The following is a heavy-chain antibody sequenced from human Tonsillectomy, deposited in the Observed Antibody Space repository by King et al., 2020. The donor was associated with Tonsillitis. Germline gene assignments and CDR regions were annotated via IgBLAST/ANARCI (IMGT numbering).Heavy chain of an antibody. CDR1: GFTFSSYA. J-gene: IGHJ4*02. D-gene: IGHD3-9*01. CDR3: AKIIRYFDDEAD. CDR2: ISGSGGST. V-gene: IGHV3-23*04. Sequence: VQLVESGGGLVQPGGSLRLSCAPSGFTFSSYAMSWVRQAPGKGLEWVSAISGSGGSTYYADSVKGRFTISRDNSKKTLYMQMNSLRAEDTAVYYCAKIIRYFDDEADWGQGTLVTVSS.